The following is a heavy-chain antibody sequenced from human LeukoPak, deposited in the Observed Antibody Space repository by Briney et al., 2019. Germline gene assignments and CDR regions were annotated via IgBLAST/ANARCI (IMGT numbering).Heavy chain of an antibody. Sequence: PSETLSLTCTVSGGSISSGGYYWSWIRQPPGKGLEWIGYIYHSGSTYYNPSLKSRVTISVDRSKNQFSLKLSSVTAADTAVYYCARDFGTYCSSTSCYNDYYYYYMDVWGKGTTVTVSS. D-gene: IGHD2-2*02. CDR3: ARDFGTYCSSTSCYNDYYYYYMDV. CDR2: IYHSGST. CDR1: GGSISSGGYY. J-gene: IGHJ6*03. V-gene: IGHV4-30-2*01.